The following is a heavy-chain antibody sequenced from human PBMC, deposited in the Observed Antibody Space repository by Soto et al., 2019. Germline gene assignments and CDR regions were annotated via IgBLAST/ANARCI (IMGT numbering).Heavy chain of an antibody. V-gene: IGHV5-51*01. CDR3: VRVIVAATTDPNYFDY. D-gene: IGHD1-26*01. CDR2: IYPGDSDT. CDR1: GYKFAIYC. J-gene: IGHJ4*02. Sequence: PGESLKISCKGSGYKFAIYCIGWVLQMPWRGLEWMGIIYPGDSDTRYSPSFQGQVTISVDKSINTAYLQWSSLKASDTAMYYCVRVIVAATTDPNYFDYWGQGTLVTVSS.